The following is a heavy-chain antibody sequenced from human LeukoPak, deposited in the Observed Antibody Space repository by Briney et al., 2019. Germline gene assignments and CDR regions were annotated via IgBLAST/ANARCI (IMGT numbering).Heavy chain of an antibody. V-gene: IGHV3-21*01. Sequence: PGGSLRLSCAASGFTFSSYSMNWVRQAPGKGLEWVSSISSSSSYIYYADSVKGRFTISRDNAKNSLYLQMNSLRAEDTAVYYCARSIYTYYYDSSGPASAAFDIWGQGTMVTVSS. J-gene: IGHJ3*02. CDR1: GFTFSSYS. CDR2: ISSSSSYI. CDR3: ARSIYTYYYDSSGPASAAFDI. D-gene: IGHD3-22*01.